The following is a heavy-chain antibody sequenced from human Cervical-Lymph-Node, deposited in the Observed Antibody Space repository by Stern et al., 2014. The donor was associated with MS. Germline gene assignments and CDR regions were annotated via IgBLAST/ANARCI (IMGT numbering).Heavy chain of an antibody. CDR2: ISYAGSNK. J-gene: IGHJ6*02. V-gene: IGHV3-30*18. CDR3: AKDVLGYCSGGSCYGMDV. D-gene: IGHD2-15*01. CDR1: GFTFSSYG. Sequence: VQLVESGGGVVQPGRSLRLSCAASGFTFSSYGMHWVRQAPGKGLEWVAGISYAGSNKYYADSVKGRFTISRDNSKNTLYLQMNSLRAEDTAVYYCAKDVLGYCSGGSCYGMDVWGQGTTVTVSS.